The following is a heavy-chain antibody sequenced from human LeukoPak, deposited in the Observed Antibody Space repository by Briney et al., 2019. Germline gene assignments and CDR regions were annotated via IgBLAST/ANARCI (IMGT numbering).Heavy chain of an antibody. V-gene: IGHV3-23*01. CDR3: AKTLYSSSSGGADY. D-gene: IGHD6-6*01. CDR2: IGGSGGNT. CDR1: GFTFSSYA. J-gene: IGHJ4*02. Sequence: GGSLRLSCAASGFTFSSYAMSWVRQAPGEGLEWVSAIGGSGGNTYYADSVKGRFTISRDNSKNALYLQMNSLRAEDTAVYYCAKTLYSSSSGGADYWGQGTLVTVSS.